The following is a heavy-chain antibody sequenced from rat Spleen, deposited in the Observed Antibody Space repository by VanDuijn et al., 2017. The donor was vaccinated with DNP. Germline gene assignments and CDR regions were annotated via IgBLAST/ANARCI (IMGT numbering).Heavy chain of an antibody. V-gene: IGHV5-25*01. J-gene: IGHJ2*01. Sequence: EVQLVESGGGLVQPGRSLKLSCAASGFIFSNFDMAWVRQAPTKGLEWVASIRPSGTVTYYRDSIKGRFTFSRDNAGRSLYLQMDSLRSEDTATYYCASWAPIAPISTSNYWGQGVMVTVSS. CDR3: ASWAPIAPISTSNY. CDR1: GFIFSNFD. D-gene: IGHD1-2*01. CDR2: IRPSGTVT.